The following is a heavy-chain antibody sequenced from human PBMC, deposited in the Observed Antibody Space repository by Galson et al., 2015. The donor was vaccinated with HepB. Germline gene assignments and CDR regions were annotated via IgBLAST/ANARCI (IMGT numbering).Heavy chain of an antibody. CDR2: IYYSGST. CDR3: ARHAWAIAAAGTGGWFDP. CDR1: GGSISSSSYY. Sequence: ETLSLTCTVSGGSISSSSYYWGWIRQPPGKGLEWIGSIYYSGSTYYNPSLKSRVTTSVDTSKNQFSLKLSSVTAADTAVYYCARHAWAIAAAGTGGWFDPWGQGTLVTVSS. V-gene: IGHV4-39*01. D-gene: IGHD6-13*01. J-gene: IGHJ5*02.